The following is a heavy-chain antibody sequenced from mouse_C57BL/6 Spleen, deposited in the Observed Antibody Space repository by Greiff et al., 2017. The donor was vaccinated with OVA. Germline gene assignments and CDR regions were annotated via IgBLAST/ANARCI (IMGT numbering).Heavy chain of an antibody. CDR3: ARERGNPYYFDY. J-gene: IGHJ2*01. D-gene: IGHD2-1*01. Sequence: VQLQQSGPELVKPGDSVKISCKASGYSFTGYFMNWVMQSHGKSLEWIGRINPYNGDTFYNQKFKGKATLTVDKSSSTAHMELRSLTSEDSAVYYCARERGNPYYFDYWGQGTTLTVSA. CDR2: INPYNGDT. V-gene: IGHV1-20*01. CDR1: GYSFTGYF.